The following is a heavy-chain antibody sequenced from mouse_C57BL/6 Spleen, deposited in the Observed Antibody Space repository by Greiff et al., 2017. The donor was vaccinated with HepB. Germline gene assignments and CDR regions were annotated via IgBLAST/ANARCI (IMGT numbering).Heavy chain of an antibody. J-gene: IGHJ1*03. CDR3: ARRGDFTVVAGNWYFDV. CDR1: GYTFTGYW. D-gene: IGHD1-1*01. CDR2: ISPGSGST. V-gene: IGHV1-9*01. Sequence: QVQLKESGAELMKPGASVKLSCKATGYTFTGYWIEWVKQRPGHGLEWIGEISPGSGSTNYNEKFKGKATFTADTSSNTAYMQLSSLTTEDSAIYYCARRGDFTVVAGNWYFDVWGTGTTVTVSS.